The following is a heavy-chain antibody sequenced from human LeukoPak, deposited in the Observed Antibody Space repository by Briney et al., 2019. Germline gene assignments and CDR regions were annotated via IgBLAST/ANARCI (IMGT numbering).Heavy chain of an antibody. CDR3: AKDLWSVVTLTLDY. CDR2: ISGSGTIT. J-gene: IGHJ4*02. D-gene: IGHD2-21*02. CDR1: GFTFSSYG. V-gene: IGHV3-23*01. Sequence: GGSLRLSCAASGFTFSSYGMSWVRQAPGKGLEWVSTISGSGTITYYADSVKGRFTISRDNSKNTLSLQVNSLRAEDTAVYYCAKDLWSVVTLTLDYWGQGTLVTVSS.